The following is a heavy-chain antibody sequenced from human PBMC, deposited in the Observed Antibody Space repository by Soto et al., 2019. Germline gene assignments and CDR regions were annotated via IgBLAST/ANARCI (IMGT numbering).Heavy chain of an antibody. Sequence: SETLSLTCAVYGGSFSGYYWSWIRQPPGKGLEWIGEINHSGSTNYNPSLKSRVTISVDTSKNQFSLKLSSVTAADTAVYYCASLGGYSYNSFDPCGQGTLVTVSS. CDR3: ASLGGYSYNSFDP. CDR1: GGSFSGYY. D-gene: IGHD5-18*01. CDR2: INHSGST. J-gene: IGHJ5*02. V-gene: IGHV4-34*01.